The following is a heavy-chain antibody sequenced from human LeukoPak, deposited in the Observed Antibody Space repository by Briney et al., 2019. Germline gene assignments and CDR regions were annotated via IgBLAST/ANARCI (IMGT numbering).Heavy chain of an antibody. CDR2: IYPGDSDT. D-gene: IGHD2-15*01. Sequence: GESLKISCKGSGYSFTSYWIGWVRQMPGKGLEWMGIIYPGDSDTRYSPSFQGQVTISADKSISTAYLQWSSLKASDTAMYYRARSQIYCSGGSCYSLGAFDIWGQGTMVTVSS. CDR3: ARSQIYCSGGSCYSLGAFDI. V-gene: IGHV5-51*01. J-gene: IGHJ3*02. CDR1: GYSFTSYW.